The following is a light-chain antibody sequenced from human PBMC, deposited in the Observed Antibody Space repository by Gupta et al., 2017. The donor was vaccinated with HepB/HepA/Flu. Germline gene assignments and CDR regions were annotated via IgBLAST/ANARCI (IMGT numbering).Light chain of an antibody. CDR3: AAWDGSLSTVL. CDR1: SSNIGSNY. J-gene: IGLJ2*01. V-gene: IGLV1-47*01. CDR2: RND. Sequence: QSVLNQPPSASGTPGQRVTISCSGSSSNIGSNYVSWYQQLPGTAPKRLIYRNDQRPSGVPDRFSGSKSGTSASLAISGLRSEDEADYYCAAWDGSLSTVLFGGGTKLTVL.